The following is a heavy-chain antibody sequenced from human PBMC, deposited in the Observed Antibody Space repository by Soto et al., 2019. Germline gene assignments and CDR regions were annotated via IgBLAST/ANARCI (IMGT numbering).Heavy chain of an antibody. CDR1: GFTLSSYA. V-gene: IGHV3-30-3*01. Sequence: QVQLVESGGGVVRPGRSLRLSCAASGFTLSSYAMYWVRQAPGKGLGWVAVISFDGNNGYADSVKGRFTISRDNSKNTVYLQMNCLRGEDTAVYYCARDRSDVWGQGTLVTVSS. CDR2: ISFDGNNG. J-gene: IGHJ4*02. CDR3: ARDRSDV.